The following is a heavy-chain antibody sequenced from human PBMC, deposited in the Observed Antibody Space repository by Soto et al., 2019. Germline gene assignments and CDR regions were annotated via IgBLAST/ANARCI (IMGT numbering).Heavy chain of an antibody. CDR3: ARGKGGYNAHPGDY. V-gene: IGHV4-34*01. Sequence: QVQLQQWGAGLLKPSETLSLTCAVYGGSFSGYYWSWIRQPPGKGLEWIGEINHSGSTNYNPSLKGPVTISVDTSKNQFSLKLSSVTAADTAVYYCARGKGGYNAHPGDYWGQGTLVTVSS. D-gene: IGHD5-12*01. CDR1: GGSFSGYY. CDR2: INHSGST. J-gene: IGHJ4*02.